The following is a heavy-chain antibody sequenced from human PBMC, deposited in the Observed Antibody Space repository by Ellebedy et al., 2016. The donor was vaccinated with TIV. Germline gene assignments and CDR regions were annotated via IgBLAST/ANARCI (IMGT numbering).Heavy chain of an antibody. D-gene: IGHD6-13*01. CDR2: IRNKDYGGTT. J-gene: IGHJ3*02. V-gene: IGHV3-49*03. CDR1: GFTFGDYA. CDR3: ARDTRWTVAAGLDAFDI. Sequence: GESLKISCTASGFTFGDYAMSWFRQAPGKGLEWVGFIRNKDYGGTTEYAASVKGRFTISRDDSKSIANLQLNSLRAEDTAVYYCARDTRWTVAAGLDAFDIWGQGTMVTVSS.